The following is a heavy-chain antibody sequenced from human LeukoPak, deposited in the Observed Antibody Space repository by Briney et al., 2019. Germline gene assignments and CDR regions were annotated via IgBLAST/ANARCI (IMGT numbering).Heavy chain of an antibody. CDR1: GFTFSSYG. CDR2: IWYDGSNK. V-gene: IGHV3-33*01. CDR3: ARGPRCITIFGVVIGNWFDP. J-gene: IGHJ5*02. Sequence: GGSLRLSCAASGFTFSSYGMHWVRQAPGKGLEWVAVIWYDGSNKYYADSVKGRFTISRDNSKNTLYLQMNSLRAEDTAVYYCARGPRCITIFGVVIGNWFDPWGQGTLVTVSS. D-gene: IGHD3-3*01.